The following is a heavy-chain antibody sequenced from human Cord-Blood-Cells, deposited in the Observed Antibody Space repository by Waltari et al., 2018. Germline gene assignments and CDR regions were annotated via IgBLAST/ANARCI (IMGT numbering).Heavy chain of an antibody. CDR1: GGSFSGYY. D-gene: IGHD6-13*01. Sequence: QVQLQQWGAGLLKPSETLSLTCAVYGGSFSGYYWSWIRQPPGKGLEWSGEINHSGSTNYNPSRKGRVTIAVETSKNQFSLKLSSVTAADTAVYYCARGNRAAAFDYWGQGTLVTVSS. CDR2: INHSGST. J-gene: IGHJ4*02. V-gene: IGHV4-34*01. CDR3: ARGNRAAAFDY.